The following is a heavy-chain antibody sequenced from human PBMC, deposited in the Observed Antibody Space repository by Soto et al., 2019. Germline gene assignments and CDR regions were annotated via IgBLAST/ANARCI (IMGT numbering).Heavy chain of an antibody. CDR3: ARVATVGKENDY. D-gene: IGHD4-4*01. V-gene: IGHV1-46*03. Sequence: QVQLVQSGAEVKKPGASVKVSCKASGYTFTSYYMHWVRQAPGQGLEWMGIINPSGGSTSYAQKFQGRVTVTSDTATSTVYMELSSLRSEDTAVYYCARVATVGKENDYWGQGTLVTVSS. J-gene: IGHJ4*02. CDR2: INPSGGST. CDR1: GYTFTSYY.